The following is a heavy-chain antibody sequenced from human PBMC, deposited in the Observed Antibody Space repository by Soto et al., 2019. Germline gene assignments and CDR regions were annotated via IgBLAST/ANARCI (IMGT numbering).Heavy chain of an antibody. J-gene: IGHJ5*02. CDR2: IYYSGST. CDR3: ARETYGAGSYYRGYNWFDP. Sequence: QVQLQESGPGLVKPSQTLSLTCTVSGGSISSGGYYWSWIRQHPGKGLEWIGYIYYSGSTYYNPSLKSRGTISVDTSKNPFSLKLSSVTAADTAVYYCARETYGAGSYYRGYNWFDPWGQGTLVTVSS. V-gene: IGHV4-31*03. D-gene: IGHD3-10*01. CDR1: GGSISSGGYY.